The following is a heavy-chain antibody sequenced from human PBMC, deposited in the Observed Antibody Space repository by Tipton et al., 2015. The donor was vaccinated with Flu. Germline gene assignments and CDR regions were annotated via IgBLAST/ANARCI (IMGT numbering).Heavy chain of an antibody. CDR2: FSVSGYTT. J-gene: IGHJ4*02. Sequence: SLRLSCVVSGFTFSRYGMSWVRQAPGKGLEWVAAFSVSGYTTYFAGSVKGRFTISRDNFKNTLYLQMSSLRAEDTAVYYCAKVIPELVAGLDYWGQGTLVSVPS. D-gene: IGHD6-19*01. CDR3: AKVIPELVAGLDY. V-gene: IGHV3-23*01. CDR1: GFTFSRYG.